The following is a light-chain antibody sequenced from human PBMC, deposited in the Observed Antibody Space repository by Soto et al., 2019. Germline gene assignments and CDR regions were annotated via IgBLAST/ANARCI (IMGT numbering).Light chain of an antibody. J-gene: IGKJ1*01. V-gene: IGKV2-28*01. CDR3: MQAVYTRT. CDR2: LGS. CDR1: QNILHIGGYNY. Sequence: VLPQSPLSLSCTPVYPASTSCRSIQNILHIGGYNYLDWYVQKPGQSPQLLIFLGSYRASGVPDRFSGSGSGTDFTLRISRVEAEDVGVYYCMQAVYTRTFGPGTKVDNK.